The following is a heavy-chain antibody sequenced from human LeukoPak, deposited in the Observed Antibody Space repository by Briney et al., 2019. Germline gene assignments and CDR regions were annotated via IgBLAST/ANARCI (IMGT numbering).Heavy chain of an antibody. CDR2: ISGSAGST. V-gene: IGHV3-23*01. Sequence: GGSLRLSCAASGFTFSSYAMSWVRQAPGKGVEWVSAISGSAGSTYYADSVKGRFTISRDNSKNTLYLQMNSLRAEDTAVYYCAKDLASPRERNDYWGQGTLVTVSS. J-gene: IGHJ4*02. CDR1: GFTFSSYA. CDR3: AKDLASPRERNDY.